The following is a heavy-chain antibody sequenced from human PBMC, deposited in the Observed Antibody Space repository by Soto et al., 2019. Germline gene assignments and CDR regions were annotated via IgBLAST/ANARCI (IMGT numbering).Heavy chain of an antibody. Sequence: SETLSLTCTVSGGSISSNIYYWGWIRQPPGKGLEWIGYIYRSGSTYYNPSLKSRVTISVDRSKNQFSLKLSSVTAADTAVYYCARAGDSSGPVALGYWGQGTLVTVSS. CDR2: IYRSGST. J-gene: IGHJ4*02. CDR3: ARAGDSSGPVALGY. V-gene: IGHV4-30-2*01. D-gene: IGHD6-19*01. CDR1: GGSISSNIYY.